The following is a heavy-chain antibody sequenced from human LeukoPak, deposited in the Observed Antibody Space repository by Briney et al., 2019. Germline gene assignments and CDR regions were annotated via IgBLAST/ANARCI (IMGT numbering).Heavy chain of an antibody. D-gene: IGHD4-23*01. Sequence: PSETLSLTCAVSGDFITSDKWWTWVRQPPGKGLEWIGEIHHSKSSNYYPSLESRVTISVDKSKNQFSLELNSVTAADTAVYFCARDMGAPDYGSYSVDYWGQGTLVTVSS. CDR1: GDFITSDKW. J-gene: IGHJ4*02. V-gene: IGHV4-4*02. CDR2: IHHSKSS. CDR3: ARDMGAPDYGSYSVDY.